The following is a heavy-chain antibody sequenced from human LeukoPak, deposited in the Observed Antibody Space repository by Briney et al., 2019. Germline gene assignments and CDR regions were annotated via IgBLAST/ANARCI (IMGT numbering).Heavy chain of an antibody. CDR3: AKDGGSSSWYFDY. Sequence: GGSLRLSCAASGFTFSSYGMHWVRQAPGKGLEWVAVISYDGSNKYYADSVKGRFTISRDNSKNTLYLQMDSLRAEDTAVYYCAKDGGSSSWYFDYWGQGTLVTVSS. CDR1: GFTFSSYG. J-gene: IGHJ4*02. CDR2: ISYDGSNK. V-gene: IGHV3-30*18. D-gene: IGHD6-13*01.